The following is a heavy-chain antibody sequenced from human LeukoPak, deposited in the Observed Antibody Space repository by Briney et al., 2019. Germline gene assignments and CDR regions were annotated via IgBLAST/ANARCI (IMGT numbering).Heavy chain of an antibody. V-gene: IGHV3-74*01. J-gene: IGHJ4*02. D-gene: IGHD2-2*01. CDR2: ITTDGSST. CDR1: GFTFTNFW. Sequence: GGSLRLSCAASGFTFTNFWMHWVRQAPGKGLEWVSRITTDGSSTRYADSVKGRFTISRDNAKNTVYLQMNSLRAEDTTMYYCASLTSTSPEDYWGQGTLVTASS. CDR3: ASLTSTSPEDY.